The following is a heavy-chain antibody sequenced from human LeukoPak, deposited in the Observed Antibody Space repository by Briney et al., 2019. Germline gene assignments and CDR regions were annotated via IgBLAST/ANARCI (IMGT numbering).Heavy chain of an antibody. J-gene: IGHJ4*02. V-gene: IGHV1-69*05. Sequence: SVKVSCKASGGTFSSYAISWVRQAPGQGLEWMGGIIPIFGTANYAQKFQGRVTITTDESTSTAYMELSSLRSEDTAVYYCAVMVRGGYGNDYWGQGTLVTVSS. CDR1: GGTFSSYA. D-gene: IGHD3-10*01. CDR2: IIPIFGTA. CDR3: AVMVRGGYGNDY.